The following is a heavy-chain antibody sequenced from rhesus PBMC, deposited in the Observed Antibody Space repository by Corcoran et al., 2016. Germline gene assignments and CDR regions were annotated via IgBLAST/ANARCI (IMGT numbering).Heavy chain of an antibody. J-gene: IGHJ4*01. CDR2: ISGRRGSD. Sequence: QVQLQESGPGLVKPSETLSLTCAVSGGSFSGYYWGWIHQPPGKGLEWIGYISGRRGSDDHNPSLKSRVTISTDTSKNQFSLKRSSVTAADTAVYYWARESEGYFDYWGQGVLVTVSS. CDR1: GGSFSGYY. CDR3: ARESEGYFDY. V-gene: IGHV4-165*01.